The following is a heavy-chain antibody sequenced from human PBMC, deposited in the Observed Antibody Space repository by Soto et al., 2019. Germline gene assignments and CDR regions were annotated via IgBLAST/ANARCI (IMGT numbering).Heavy chain of an antibody. V-gene: IGHV4-61*01. J-gene: IGHJ6*02. D-gene: IGHD3-16*01. CDR3: ARDRWVGARLTYYYCDGIDV. CDR1: GGSVSSGTYY. CDR2: IYDSGST. Sequence: QVQLQESGPGLVKPSETLSLTCTVSGGSVSSGTYYWSWIRQPPGQGLEWIGNIYDSGSTKYDPSRKSRVTISGHRSQHQFSLKSTSVPAADTAVYYCARDRWVGARLTYYYCDGIDVWGQGTTVTVSS.